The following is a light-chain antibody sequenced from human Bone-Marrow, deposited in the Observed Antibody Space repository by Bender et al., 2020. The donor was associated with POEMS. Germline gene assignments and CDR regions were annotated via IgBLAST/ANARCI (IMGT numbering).Light chain of an antibody. J-gene: IGLJ1*01. CDR2: EGS. V-gene: IGLV2-23*01. CDR3: SSSAGNKVV. Sequence: QSALTQPASVSGSPGQSITISCTGTIIDVGSYDFVSWYQQYPGKVPKLLIYEGSKRPSGISIRFSGSGSGNTASLTISGLQAEDEADYYCSSSAGNKVVFGTGTKVTVL. CDR1: IIDVGSYDF.